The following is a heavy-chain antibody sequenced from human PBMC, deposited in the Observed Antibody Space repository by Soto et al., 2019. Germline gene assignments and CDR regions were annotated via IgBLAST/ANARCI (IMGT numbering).Heavy chain of an antibody. V-gene: IGHV1-18*04. J-gene: IGHJ4*02. CDR3: ATEPIYYNDGSGYYPLGH. D-gene: IGHD3-22*01. CDR1: GYSFATYG. Sequence: ASVKVSCKASGYSFATYGFSWVRQAPGQGLECVGWISAHNGDTHYSQKFQGRVTLTTDTSTNTGYMEMRSLTSDDTAVYFCATEPIYYNDGSGYYPLGHWGQGTLVTVSS. CDR2: ISAHNGDT.